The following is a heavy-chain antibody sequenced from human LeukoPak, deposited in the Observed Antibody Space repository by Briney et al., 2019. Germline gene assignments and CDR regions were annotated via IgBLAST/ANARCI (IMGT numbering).Heavy chain of an antibody. CDR1: GFTFSSSV. Sequence: GGSLRLSCVASGFTFSSSVMGWVRQPPGQGLEWVSAIHGSGGSTYYADSVTGRFTISKDNSKPALYPQMNSLRAQATALHFCARLPTGYPNWFDSWGQGTLVTVSS. CDR3: ARLPTGYPNWFDS. V-gene: IGHV3-23*01. CDR2: IHGSGGST. D-gene: IGHD3-9*01. J-gene: IGHJ5*01.